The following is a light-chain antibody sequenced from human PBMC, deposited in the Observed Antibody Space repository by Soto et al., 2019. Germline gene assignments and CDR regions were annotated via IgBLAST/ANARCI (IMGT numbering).Light chain of an antibody. CDR2: GAS. Sequence: EIVLTQSPGTLSLSPGERATLSCRASQSVSSTSLAWYQQKPGQAPRLLIYGASNRATGIPDRFSGSGSGTDFTLTISRLEPEDCAVYYCQQYGSSPRFGQGTKVDI. CDR1: QSVSSTS. J-gene: IGKJ1*01. V-gene: IGKV3-20*01. CDR3: QQYGSSPR.